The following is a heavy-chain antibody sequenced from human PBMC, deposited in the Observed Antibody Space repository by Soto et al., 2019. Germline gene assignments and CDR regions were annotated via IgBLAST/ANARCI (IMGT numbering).Heavy chain of an antibody. CDR2: ISAYNGNT. CDR3: ARDKGDGSGSYYGY. CDR1: GYTFTSYG. J-gene: IGHJ4*02. Sequence: QVQLVQSGAEVKKPGASVKVSCKASGYTFTSYGISWVRQGPGQGLEWMGWISAYNGNTNYAQKLQGRVTTTTDTXXSTAYMELRSLRSDDTAVYYCARDKGDGSGSYYGYWGQGTLVTVSS. D-gene: IGHD3-10*01. V-gene: IGHV1-18*01.